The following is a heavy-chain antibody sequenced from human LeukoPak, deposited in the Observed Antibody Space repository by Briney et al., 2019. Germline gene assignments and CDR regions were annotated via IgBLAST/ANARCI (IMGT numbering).Heavy chain of an antibody. J-gene: IGHJ5*02. Sequence: SETLSLTCSVSGGSISSYYWSWIRQPPGKGLECIGYIYYSGSTNYNPSLKSRVTISLDTSKSQFSLKLTSVTAADTAVYYCARAPIPYDRSRTDYRFDPWGQGTLVTVAS. V-gene: IGHV4-59*01. CDR3: ARAPIPYDRSRTDYRFDP. D-gene: IGHD3-16*01. CDR2: IYYSGST. CDR1: GGSISSYY.